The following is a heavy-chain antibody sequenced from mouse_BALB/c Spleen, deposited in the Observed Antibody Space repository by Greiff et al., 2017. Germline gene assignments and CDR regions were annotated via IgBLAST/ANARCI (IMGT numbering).Heavy chain of an antibody. J-gene: IGHJ4*01. CDR1: GYTFTSYT. CDR2: INPSSGYT. V-gene: IGHV1-4*01. CDR3: ARRYGNYAYAMDY. Sequence: VKVVESGAELARPGASVKMSCKASGYTFTSYTMHWVKQRPGQGLEWIGYINPSSGYTNYNQKFKDKATLTADKSSSTAYMQLSSLTSEDSAVYYCARRYGNYAYAMDYWGQGTSVTVSS. D-gene: IGHD2-10*02.